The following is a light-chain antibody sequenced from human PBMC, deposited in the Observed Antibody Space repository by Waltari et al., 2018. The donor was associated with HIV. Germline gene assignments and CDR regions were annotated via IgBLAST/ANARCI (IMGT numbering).Light chain of an antibody. CDR2: GNT. V-gene: IGLV1-40*01. J-gene: IGLJ1*01. Sequence: SVLTQPPSVSGAPGQRVAISCTGSRPTIGAGSDVPWYQQLPGTAPKLLIYGNTNRPSGVPDRFSGSKSGTSASLAITGLQAEDEADYFCQSYDSSLSGYVFGTGTKVTVL. CDR1: RPTIGAGSD. CDR3: QSYDSSLSGYV.